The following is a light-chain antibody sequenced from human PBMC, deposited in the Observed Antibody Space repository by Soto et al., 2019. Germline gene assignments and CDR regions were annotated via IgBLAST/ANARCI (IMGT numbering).Light chain of an antibody. Sequence: QSALTQPASVSGSPGQSITMSCTGTSSDVGDYNHVYWYQQHPGKAPKLMIFDVSNRPSGVSNRFSGSKSGNTASLTISGLQADDEADYYCSSYTSSSTLGVFGTGTKPTVL. V-gene: IGLV2-14*03. CDR2: DVS. J-gene: IGLJ1*01. CDR1: SSDVGDYNH. CDR3: SSYTSSSTLGV.